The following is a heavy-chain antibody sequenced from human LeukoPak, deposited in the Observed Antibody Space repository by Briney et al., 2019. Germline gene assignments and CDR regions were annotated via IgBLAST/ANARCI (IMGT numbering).Heavy chain of an antibody. D-gene: IGHD6-19*01. CDR3: ARDKTEQWLVLEAFDI. J-gene: IGHJ3*02. CDR2: ISSRGGST. V-gene: IGHV3-48*03. Sequence: PGGSLRLSCAASGFTFSSYEMNWVRQAPGKGLEWVSYISSRGGSTYYAESVKGRFTISRDNAKNSLYLQMNSLRAEDTAVYYCARDKTEQWLVLEAFDIWGQGTVVTVSS. CDR1: GFTFSSYE.